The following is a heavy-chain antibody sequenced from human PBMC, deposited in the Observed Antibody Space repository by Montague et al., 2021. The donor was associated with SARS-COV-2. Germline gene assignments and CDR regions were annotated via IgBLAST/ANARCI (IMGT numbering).Heavy chain of an antibody. CDR2: INFNGGST. CDR3: ARGSFGVYHF. D-gene: IGHD5/OR15-5a*01. CDR1: GFKFDDYG. V-gene: IGHV3-20*04. J-gene: IGHJ4*02. Sequence: SLRLSCAASGFKFDDYGMSWVRQAPGKGLEWVAAINFNGGSTGYADSLKGRFTISRDSAKSSLYLQMTSLRVEDTALYYCARGSFGVYHFWGQGTLVIVSS.